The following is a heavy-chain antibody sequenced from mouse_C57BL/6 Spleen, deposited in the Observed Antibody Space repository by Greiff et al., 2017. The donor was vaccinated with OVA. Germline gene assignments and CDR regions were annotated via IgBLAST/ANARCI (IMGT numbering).Heavy chain of an antibody. J-gene: IGHJ4*01. CDR1: GFSLTSYG. CDR2: IWGDGST. CDR3: AEHGNVPYYAMDY. Sequence: QVQLQQSGPGLVAPSQSLSITCTVSGFSLTSYGVSWVRQPPGTGLEWLGVIWGDGSTNYHSALISRLSISKDNSKSQVFLKLNSLQTDDTATHYCAEHGNVPYYAMDYWGQGTSVTVSS. V-gene: IGHV2-3*01. D-gene: IGHD2-1*01.